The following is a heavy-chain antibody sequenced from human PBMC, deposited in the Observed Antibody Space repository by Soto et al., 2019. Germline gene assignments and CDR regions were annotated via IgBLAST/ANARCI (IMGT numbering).Heavy chain of an antibody. D-gene: IGHD5-18*01. V-gene: IGHV4-39*01. Sequence: SETLSLTCTVSGGSISSSSYYWGWIRQPPGKGLEWIGSIYYSGSTFHNPSLKSRVTISVDTSKNQFSLKLNSVTAADTAVYYCASGYSYGEIDYWGQGALVTVSS. CDR1: GGSISSSSYY. CDR2: IYYSGST. CDR3: ASGYSYGEIDY. J-gene: IGHJ4*02.